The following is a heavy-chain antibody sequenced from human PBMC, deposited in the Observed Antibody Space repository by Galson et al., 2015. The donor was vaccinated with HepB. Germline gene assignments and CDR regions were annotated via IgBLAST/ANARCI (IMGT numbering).Heavy chain of an antibody. CDR1: GYSFTTHY. J-gene: IGHJ4*02. CDR3: CRERPDTQYFGY. Sequence: SVKVSCKASGYSFTTHYMHWVRQAPGQGLEWMGRISPRDSDTKKAQKFKGRVTMTRDTSTSTVYMQLSGLISGDTSVYYCCRERPDTQYFGYWGQGSLVTVSS. CDR2: ISPRDSDT. D-gene: IGHD2-2*01. V-gene: IGHV1-46*03.